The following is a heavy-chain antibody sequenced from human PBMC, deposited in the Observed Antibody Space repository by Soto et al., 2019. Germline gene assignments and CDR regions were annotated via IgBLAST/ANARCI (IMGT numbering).Heavy chain of an antibody. CDR2: VESKTDAGTT. CDR1: GFTFSKAW. J-gene: IGHJ4*02. V-gene: IGHV3-15*04. CDR3: ATAIVITGLNY. Sequence: EVQLVESGGGLVKPGGSLSLSCAASGFTFSKAWMTRVRQAPGKGLEWVGRVESKTDAGTTDYAAPVKGRFIITRDDSENTLYLQMNSLKTEDPAVCYCATAIVITGLNYWGQGTLVTVSS. D-gene: IGHD3-16*01.